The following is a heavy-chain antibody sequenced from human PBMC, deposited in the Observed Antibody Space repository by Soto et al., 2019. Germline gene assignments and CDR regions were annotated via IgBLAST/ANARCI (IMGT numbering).Heavy chain of an antibody. D-gene: IGHD5-18*01. CDR1: GYTFTNYW. J-gene: IGHJ6*02. V-gene: IGHV5-51*01. CDR3: ARHSYGSDYYGMDV. Sequence: GESLKISCKGSGYTFTNYWIGWVRQMPGKGLELMGIIDLGDSDTRYSPSFQGQVTISADKSISTAYLQWSSLKASDTAMYYCARHSYGSDYYGMDVWGQGTTVTVSS. CDR2: IDLGDSDT.